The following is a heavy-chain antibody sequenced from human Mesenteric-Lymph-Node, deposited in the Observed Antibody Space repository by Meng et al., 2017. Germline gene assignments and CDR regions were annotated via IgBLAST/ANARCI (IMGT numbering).Heavy chain of an antibody. CDR3: ARLNPNSSSWECFDY. CDR1: GFSLSTSGMR. CDR2: IEWDDDK. Sequence: SGPPLVTPTQTLTLTCTFSGFSLSTSGMRARWSRQPPGKALEWPARIEWDDDKFYIASLKTRLTLSKDTSKNQVDHTMTNMDPVDTSTYYCARLNPNSSSWECFDYWGQGTLVTGSS. J-gene: IGHJ4*02. D-gene: IGHD6-13*01. V-gene: IGHV2-70*04.